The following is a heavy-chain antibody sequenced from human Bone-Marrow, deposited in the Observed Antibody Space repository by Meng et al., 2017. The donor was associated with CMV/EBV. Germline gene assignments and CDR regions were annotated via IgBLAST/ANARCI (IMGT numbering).Heavy chain of an antibody. V-gene: IGHV1-18*01. CDR2: VTTYKSNT. Sequence: HTFANHGISWVRQAPGQGPEWMGWVTTYKSNTNYAQKLQGRVTMTTDTSTSTGYMELRSLRSDDTAVYYCARVRYYDSSGYPFDFDYWGQGTLVTVSS. D-gene: IGHD3-22*01. CDR3: ARVRYYDSSGYPFDFDY. J-gene: IGHJ4*02. CDR1: HTFANHG.